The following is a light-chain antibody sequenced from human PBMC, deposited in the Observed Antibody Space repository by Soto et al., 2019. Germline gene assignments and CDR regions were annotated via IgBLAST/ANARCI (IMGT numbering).Light chain of an antibody. CDR3: QQSYSSPWT. Sequence: DIQMTQSPSSLSASIGDRVTITCRPSQSISSFLNWYQQKPEKAPELLIYAASTLQSGVPSRFSGSGSGTDFTLTISSLQPEDFATYYCQQSYSSPWTFGQGTKVEIK. CDR1: QSISSF. V-gene: IGKV1-39*01. J-gene: IGKJ1*01. CDR2: AAS.